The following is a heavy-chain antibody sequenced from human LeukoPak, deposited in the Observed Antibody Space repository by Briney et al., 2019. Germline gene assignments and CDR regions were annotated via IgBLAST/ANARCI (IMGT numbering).Heavy chain of an antibody. CDR2: ISYDGSNK. J-gene: IGHJ4*02. Sequence: PGGSLRLSCAASGFTFSSYAMHWVRQAPGKGLEWVAVISYDGSNKYYADSVKGRFTISRDNSKNTLYLQMNSLRAEDTAVYYCARDRGYGSGSQALYYFDYWGQGTLVTVSS. CDR1: GFTFSSYA. CDR3: ARDRGYGSGSQALYYFDY. D-gene: IGHD3-10*01. V-gene: IGHV3-30-3*01.